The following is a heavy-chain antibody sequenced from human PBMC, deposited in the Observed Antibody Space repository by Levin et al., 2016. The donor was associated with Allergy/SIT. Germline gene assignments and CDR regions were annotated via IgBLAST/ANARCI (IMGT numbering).Heavy chain of an antibody. D-gene: IGHD2-15*01. CDR3: ATITPDYYYGMDV. J-gene: IGHJ6*02. V-gene: IGHV3-23*01. CDR2: ISGSGGST. Sequence: GESLKISCAASGFTFSSYAMSWVRQAPGKGLEWVSAISGSGGSTYYADSVKGRFTISRDNSKNTLYLQMNSLRAEDTAVYYCATITPDYYYGMDVWGQGTTVTVSS. CDR1: GFTFSSYA.